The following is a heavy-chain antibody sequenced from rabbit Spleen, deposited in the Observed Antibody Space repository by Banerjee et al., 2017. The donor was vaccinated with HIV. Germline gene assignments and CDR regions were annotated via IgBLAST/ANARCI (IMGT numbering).Heavy chain of an antibody. D-gene: IGHD1-1*01. CDR1: GFSFNNNYY. CDR3: ARAYSGDYGPTRLNL. CDR2: IYAGSSGTT. Sequence: QSLEESGGDLVKPGASLTLTCTASGFSFNNNYYMCWVRQAPGKGLEWIACIYAGSSGTTYYTSWAKGRFTISKTSSTTVTLQMTSLTAADTATYFCARAYSGDYGPTRLNLWGPGTLVTVS. V-gene: IGHV1S40*01. J-gene: IGHJ3*01.